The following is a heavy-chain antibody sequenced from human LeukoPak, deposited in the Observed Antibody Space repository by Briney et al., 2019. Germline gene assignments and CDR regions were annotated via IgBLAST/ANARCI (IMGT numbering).Heavy chain of an antibody. CDR2: IYHSGST. V-gene: IGHV4-30-2*01. D-gene: IGHD6-13*01. Sequence: SQTLSLTCAVSGGSIISGGYSWSCIRQPPGKGLEWIGYIYHSGSTYYNPSLKSRVTISVDRSKNQFSLKLSSVTAADTAVYYCAGGPKIAAAGTGYWGEGTLVTVSS. J-gene: IGHJ4*02. CDR1: GGSIISGGYS. CDR3: AGGPKIAAAGTGY.